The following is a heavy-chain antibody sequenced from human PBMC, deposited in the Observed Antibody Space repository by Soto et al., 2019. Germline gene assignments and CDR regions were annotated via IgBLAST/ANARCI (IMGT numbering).Heavy chain of an antibody. CDR1: GFTFSSYG. V-gene: IGHV3-33*01. CDR2: IWYDGSNK. D-gene: IGHD3-10*01. CDR3: VSKFGEDEYFQH. J-gene: IGHJ1*01. Sequence: QVQLVESGGGVVQPGRSPRLSCAASGFTFSSYGMHWVRQAPGKGLEWVAVIWYDGSNKYYADSVKGRFTISRDNSKNTLYLQMNSLRAEDTAVYYCVSKFGEDEYFQHWGQGTLVTVSS.